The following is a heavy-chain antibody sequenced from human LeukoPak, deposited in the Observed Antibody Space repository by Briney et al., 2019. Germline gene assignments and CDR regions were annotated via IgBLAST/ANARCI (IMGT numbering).Heavy chain of an antibody. D-gene: IGHD6-13*01. CDR2: ISAYNGNT. Sequence: GASVKVSCKASGYTFTSYGISWVRQAPGQGLEWMGWISAYNGNTNYAQKLQGRVTMTTDTSTSTAYMELRSLRSDDTAVYYCARDTYSSSWYVSGYYYYYYMDVWGKGTTVTISS. CDR1: GYTFTSYG. CDR3: ARDTYSSSWYVSGYYYYYYMDV. V-gene: IGHV1-18*01. J-gene: IGHJ6*03.